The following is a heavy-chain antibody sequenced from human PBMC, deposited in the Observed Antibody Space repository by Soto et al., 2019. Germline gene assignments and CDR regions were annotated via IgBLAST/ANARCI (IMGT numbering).Heavy chain of an antibody. J-gene: IGHJ6*03. CDR2: IWYDGSNK. CDR3: ARLHYDFWGGDSGVHYYMDV. D-gene: IGHD3-3*01. V-gene: IGHV3-33*01. CDR1: GFTFSSDV. Sequence: QVQLVESGGGVVQPGRSLRLSWAASGFTFSSDVMHWVRQAPGKGLEWVAVIWYDGSNKYYADSVKGRVTISRDNAKNTLYLQMHGLRAEDTAVYYCARLHYDFWGGDSGVHYYMDVWGKGTTVTVAS.